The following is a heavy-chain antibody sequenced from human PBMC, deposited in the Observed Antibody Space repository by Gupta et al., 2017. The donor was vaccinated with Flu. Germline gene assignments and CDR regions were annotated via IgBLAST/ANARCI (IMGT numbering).Heavy chain of an antibody. CDR2: ISPKNGGT. D-gene: IGHD4-11*01. V-gene: IGHV1-2*02. Sequence: QVHLVQSGAEVRKPGASVKVSCKASGDTFIGNYLHWVRQAPGQGLEWMGWISPKNGGTNYAQSFQGRVTMTRDTSISTAYMELSSLRSDDTAVYYCARPQSNYGYEGFDVWGQGTTVTVSS. CDR3: ARPQSNYGYEGFDV. CDR1: GDTFIGNY. J-gene: IGHJ6*02.